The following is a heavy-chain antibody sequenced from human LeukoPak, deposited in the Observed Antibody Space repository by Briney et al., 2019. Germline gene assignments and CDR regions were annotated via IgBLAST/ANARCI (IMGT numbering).Heavy chain of an antibody. D-gene: IGHD5-12*01. J-gene: IGHJ4*02. CDR1: GGSINRSC. Sequence: SETLSLTCTVSGGSINRSCYSWIRQPAGKGLEWIGRIYSSANTDYNPSLKSRVTLSVDTSKNQFSLKLSSVTAADTAVYYCARDGGQVATISYFDYWGQGTLVTVSS. CDR3: ARDGGQVATISYFDY. V-gene: IGHV4-4*07. CDR2: IYSSANT.